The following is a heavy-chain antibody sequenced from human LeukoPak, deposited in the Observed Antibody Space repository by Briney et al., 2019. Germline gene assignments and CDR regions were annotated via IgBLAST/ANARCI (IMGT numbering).Heavy chain of an antibody. CDR2: IYYSGST. CDR1: SGSISSSSYF. J-gene: IGHJ4*02. CDR3: SRTYCTSSSCYYFDY. D-gene: IGHD2-2*01. Sequence: SETLSLTCTISSGSISSSSYFWGWIRQHPGKGREWIGYIYYSGSTYYNPSLKSRVTISVDTSKNQFSLKLSSVTAEDTAVYYCSRTYCTSSSCYYFDYWGQGTLVTVSS. V-gene: IGHV4-31*03.